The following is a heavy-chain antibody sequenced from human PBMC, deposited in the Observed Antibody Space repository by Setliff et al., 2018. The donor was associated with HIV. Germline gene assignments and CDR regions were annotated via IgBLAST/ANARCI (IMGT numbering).Heavy chain of an antibody. V-gene: IGHV4-4*07. J-gene: IGHJ4*02. CDR3: ARGLRTSLVFFDS. D-gene: IGHD2-8*01. Sequence: PSETLSLTCTVSGGSISGDFWTWIRQPAGEGLEWIGRTHASGTTQCEPSLKTRVSISIDMSKNQFSLKMSSVTAADTAVYFCARGLRTSLVFFDSWGQGMLVTVSS. CDR1: GGSISGDF. CDR2: THASGTT.